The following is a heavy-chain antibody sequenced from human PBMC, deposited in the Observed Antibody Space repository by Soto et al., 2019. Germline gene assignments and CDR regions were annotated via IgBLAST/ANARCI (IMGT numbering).Heavy chain of an antibody. J-gene: IGHJ6*02. CDR1: GFTFTSSA. CDR2: IVVGSGNT. Sequence: QMQLVPSGPEVKKPGTSVKVSCKASGFTFTSSAVQWVRQARGQRLEWIGWIVVGSGNTNYAQKFQEIVTITRDMSTSTAYMELSSLRAEDTAVYYCAAVGCTPFGYYYGMDVCGQGTPVTVSS. CDR3: AAVGCTPFGYYYGMDV. D-gene: IGHD3-16*01. V-gene: IGHV1-58*01.